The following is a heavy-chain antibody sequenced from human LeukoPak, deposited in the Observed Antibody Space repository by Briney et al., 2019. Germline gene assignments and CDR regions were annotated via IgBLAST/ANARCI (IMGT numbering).Heavy chain of an antibody. D-gene: IGHD2-2*01. J-gene: IGHJ3*02. CDR3: AEAHGYQLPNDAFDI. CDR2: ISGSGGSI. CDR1: GFTSSSYA. V-gene: IGHV3-23*01. Sequence: GGSLRLSCAASGFTSSSYAMTWVRQAPGKGLEWVSAISGSGGSIYYADSVKGRFTISRDNSKSTLYLQMDSLRAEDTAVYYCAEAHGYQLPNDAFDIWGQGTMVTVSS.